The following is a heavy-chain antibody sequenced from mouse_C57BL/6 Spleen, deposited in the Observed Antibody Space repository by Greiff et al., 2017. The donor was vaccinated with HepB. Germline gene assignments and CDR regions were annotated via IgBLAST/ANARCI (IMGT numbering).Heavy chain of an antibody. CDR2: IDPSDSET. Sequence: QVQLQQPGAELVRPGSSVKLSCKASGYTFTSYWMHWVKQRPIQGLEWIGNIDPSDSETHYNQKFKDKATLTVDKSSSTAYMQLSSLTSEDSAVYYCARWRGYAMDYWGRGTSVTVSS. CDR3: ARWRGYAMDY. CDR1: GYTFTSYW. V-gene: IGHV1-52*01. J-gene: IGHJ4*01.